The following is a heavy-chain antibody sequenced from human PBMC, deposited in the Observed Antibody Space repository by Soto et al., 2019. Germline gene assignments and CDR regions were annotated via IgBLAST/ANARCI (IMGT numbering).Heavy chain of an antibody. CDR2: IIPIFGTA. Sequence: SVKVSCKASGGTFSSYAISWVRQAPGQGLEWMGGIIPIFGTANYAQKFQGRVTITADESTSTAYMELSSLRSEDTAVYYCAREDIVVVPAAMDRTYGMDVWGQGTTVTVSS. CDR3: AREDIVVVPAAMDRTYGMDV. J-gene: IGHJ6*02. CDR1: GGTFSSYA. D-gene: IGHD2-2*01. V-gene: IGHV1-69*13.